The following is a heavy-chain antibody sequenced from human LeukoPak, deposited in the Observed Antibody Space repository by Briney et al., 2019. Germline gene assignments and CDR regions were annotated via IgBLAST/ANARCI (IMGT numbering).Heavy chain of an antibody. D-gene: IGHD6-19*01. J-gene: IGHJ4*02. CDR3: ASVINSGWEEELSH. V-gene: IGHV3-74*01. CDR2: SNTDCSST. Sequence: PGGSLRLSCAASGFTFSSYWMHWVRQAPGKGLMLVSRSNTDCSSTTYADSVKGRFTVSRDNAKITLSLQMDSLRAEDTAVYFCASVINSGWEEELSHWGQGTLVTVSS. CDR1: GFTFSSYW.